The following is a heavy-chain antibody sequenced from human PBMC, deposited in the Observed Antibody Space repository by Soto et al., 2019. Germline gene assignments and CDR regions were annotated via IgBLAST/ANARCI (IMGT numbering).Heavy chain of an antibody. J-gene: IGHJ3*02. V-gene: IGHV4-30-2*02. Sequence: SETLSLTCAVSGGSISSGGYSWSWIRQPPGKGLEWIGYIYHSGNTYYNPSLKSRVTISVDTSKNQFSLRLRSVTTADTAMYYCATLTSRDNDTGGYFYPGGAFDMWGLGTMVTVSS. CDR2: IYHSGNT. D-gene: IGHD3-22*01. CDR1: GGSISSGGYS. CDR3: ATLTSRDNDTGGYFYPGGAFDM.